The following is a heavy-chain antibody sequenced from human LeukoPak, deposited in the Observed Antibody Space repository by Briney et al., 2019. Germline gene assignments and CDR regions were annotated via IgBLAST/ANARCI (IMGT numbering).Heavy chain of an antibody. J-gene: IGHJ4*02. Sequence: GGSLRLSCAASGFTFSSKAMSWVRQAPGKGLEWVSAISGSGGSTYYADSVKGRFTISRDNSKNTLYLQMNSLRAEDTAVYYCAKVTGIAAAGRADYWGQGTLVTVSS. CDR1: GFTFSSKA. D-gene: IGHD6-13*01. CDR2: ISGSGGST. CDR3: AKVTGIAAAGRADY. V-gene: IGHV3-23*01.